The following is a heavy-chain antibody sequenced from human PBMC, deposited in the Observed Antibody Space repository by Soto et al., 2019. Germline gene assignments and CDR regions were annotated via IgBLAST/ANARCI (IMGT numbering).Heavy chain of an antibody. J-gene: IGHJ5*01. D-gene: IGHD3-9*01. CDR1: GASISRSTSS. CDR3: ARQPTGYRTWFDS. CDR2: VSTRHNT. Sequence: QVQLQQSGPGLVRPSETLSLTCTVSGASISRSTSSWGWVRQSPGKVLYWIGTVSTRHNTTYDLAFTRRLTTILETSKNQFSLNLRSVTAADTAVYYCARQPTGYRTWFDSWGQGTLVTVSS. V-gene: IGHV4-39*01.